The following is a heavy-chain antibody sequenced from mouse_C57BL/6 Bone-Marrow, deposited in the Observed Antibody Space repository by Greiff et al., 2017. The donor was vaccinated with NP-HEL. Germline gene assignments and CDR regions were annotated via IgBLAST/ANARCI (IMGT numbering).Heavy chain of an antibody. Sequence: QVQLKESGAELVRPGTSVKMSCKASGYTFTNYWIGWAKQRPGHGLEWIGDIYPGGGYTNYNEKFKGKATLTADKSSSTAYMQFSSLTSEDSAIYYCAREYHWYFDVWGTGTTVTVSS. V-gene: IGHV1-63*01. D-gene: IGHD2-10*02. J-gene: IGHJ1*03. CDR1: GYTFTNYW. CDR3: AREYHWYFDV. CDR2: IYPGGGYT.